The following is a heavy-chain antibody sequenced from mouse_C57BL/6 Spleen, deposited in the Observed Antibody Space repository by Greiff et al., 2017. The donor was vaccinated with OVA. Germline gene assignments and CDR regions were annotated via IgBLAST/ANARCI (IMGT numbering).Heavy chain of an antibody. CDR2: INPSSGYT. Sequence: LVESGAELARPGASVKMSCKASGYTFTSYTMHWVKQRPGQGLEWIGYINPSSGYTKYNQKFKDKATLTADKSSSTAYMQLSSLTSEDSAVYYCARSLQEKTLDYWGQGTTLTVSS. CDR3: ARSLQEKTLDY. J-gene: IGHJ2*01. CDR1: GYTFTSYT. V-gene: IGHV1-4*01.